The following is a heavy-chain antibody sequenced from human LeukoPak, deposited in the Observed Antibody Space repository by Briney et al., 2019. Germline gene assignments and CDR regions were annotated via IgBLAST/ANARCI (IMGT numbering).Heavy chain of an antibody. CDR1: GGTFSNYA. J-gene: IGHJ6*03. D-gene: IGHD4-11*01. Sequence: SVKVSCKASGGTFSNYAISWVRQAPGQGLEWMGRIIPMFGTTNYAQNFQGRVTITTDESTSTAYMEVSSLRIEDTAVYYCASVTVTTWAPDGHMDVWGKGTTVTVSS. CDR2: IIPMFGTT. CDR3: ASVTVTTWAPDGHMDV. V-gene: IGHV1-69*05.